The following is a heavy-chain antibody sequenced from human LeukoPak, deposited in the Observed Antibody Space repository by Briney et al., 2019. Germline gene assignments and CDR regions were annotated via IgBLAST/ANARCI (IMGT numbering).Heavy chain of an antibody. CDR1: GGSISSYY. CDR2: IYYSGST. Sequence: SETLSLTCTVSGGSISSYYWSWIRQPPGKGLECIGYIYYSGSTNYNPSLKSRVTISVDTSKNQFSLKLSSVTAADTAVYYCARAQASYCGGDCPIYYWGQGTLVTVSS. V-gene: IGHV4-59*01. D-gene: IGHD2-21*01. CDR3: ARAQASYCGGDCPIYY. J-gene: IGHJ4*02.